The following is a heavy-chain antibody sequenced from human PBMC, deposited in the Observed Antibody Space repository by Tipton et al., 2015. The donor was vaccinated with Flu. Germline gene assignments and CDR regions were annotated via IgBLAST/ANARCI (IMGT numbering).Heavy chain of an antibody. J-gene: IGHJ4*02. Sequence: LSLTCTVSGGSINNYYWSWIRQPPGKGLEWIGYIYYTGSTNYNPSLKSRVTMSVDTSKNQFSLRLSSLTAADTAVYYCATRGSFSGSQSDDYWGQGTLVTVSA. V-gene: IGHV4-59*12. CDR3: ATRGSFSGSQSDDY. CDR2: IYYTGST. D-gene: IGHD1-26*01. CDR1: GGSINNYY.